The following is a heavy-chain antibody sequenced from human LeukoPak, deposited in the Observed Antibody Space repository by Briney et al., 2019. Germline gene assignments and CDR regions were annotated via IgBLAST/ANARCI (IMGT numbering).Heavy chain of an antibody. CDR3: ATGSDYYYAS. J-gene: IGHJ5*02. CDR1: GFTVTRNC. Sequence: GRSQRLSCVASGFTVTRNCMHWVRQAPGKGLEWVAAIPHDGSNALYADSVKGRFTISRDDSKNTQYLQMNSLRIEDSAMYYCATGSDYYYASWGRGTLVTVSS. V-gene: IGHV3-30*03. D-gene: IGHD3-3*01. CDR2: IPHDGSNA.